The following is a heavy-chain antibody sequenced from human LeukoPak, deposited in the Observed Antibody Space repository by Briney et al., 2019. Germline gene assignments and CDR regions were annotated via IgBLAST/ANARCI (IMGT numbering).Heavy chain of an antibody. Sequence: PSETLSLTCTVSGGYISSFYWSWIRQPPGKGLEWIGFIYYSGNTNYNPSLKSRVSISVDTSKNQFSVKLSSVTAADMAVYFCARTGKNWETGYGMDVWGQGTTVTVSS. J-gene: IGHJ6*02. V-gene: IGHV4-59*01. D-gene: IGHD7-27*01. CDR3: ARTGKNWETGYGMDV. CDR1: GGYISSFY. CDR2: IYYSGNT.